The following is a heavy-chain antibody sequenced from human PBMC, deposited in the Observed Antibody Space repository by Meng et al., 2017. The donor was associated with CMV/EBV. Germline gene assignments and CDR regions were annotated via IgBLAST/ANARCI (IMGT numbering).Heavy chain of an antibody. V-gene: IGHV4-61*02. CDR1: GGSISSVSYY. CDR2: IYTSGST. D-gene: IGHD3-10*01. Sequence: QGQLQESGRGLVKPSQTLSLTCTVSGGSISSVSYYGSWIRQPAGKGLEWIGRIYTSGSTNYNPSLKSRVTISVDTSKNQFSLKLSSVTAADTAVYYCASVQGLGVSWGQGTLVTVSS. CDR3: ASVQGLGVS. J-gene: IGHJ4*02.